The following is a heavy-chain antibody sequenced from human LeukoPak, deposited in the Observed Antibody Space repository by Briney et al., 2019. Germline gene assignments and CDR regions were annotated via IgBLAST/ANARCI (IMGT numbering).Heavy chain of an antibody. CDR3: ARDLVWFGESLDY. J-gene: IGHJ4*02. Sequence: GGSLRLSCAASGFIFSNYWMTWVRQAPGKGLEWVANIKQDGSEKYYVDSVKGRFTISRDNAKNSLYLQMNSLRAEDTAVYYCARDLVWFGESLDYWGQGTLVTVSS. CDR2: IKQDGSEK. D-gene: IGHD3-10*01. CDR1: GFIFSNYW. V-gene: IGHV3-7*01.